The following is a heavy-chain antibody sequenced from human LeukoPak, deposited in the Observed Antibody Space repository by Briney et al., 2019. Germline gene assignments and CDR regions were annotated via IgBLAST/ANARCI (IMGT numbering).Heavy chain of an antibody. J-gene: IGHJ4*02. CDR2: ISGSGGST. CDR1: GFSFSDHW. D-gene: IGHD5-18*01. Sequence: PGGSLRLSCAASGFSFSDHWLDWVRQAPGKGLEWVSAISGSGGSTYYADSVKGRFTLSRDNSKNTLYLQMNSLRAEDTAVYYCAKDQNGYSFGYFDYWGQGTLVTVSS. V-gene: IGHV3-23*01. CDR3: AKDQNGYSFGYFDY.